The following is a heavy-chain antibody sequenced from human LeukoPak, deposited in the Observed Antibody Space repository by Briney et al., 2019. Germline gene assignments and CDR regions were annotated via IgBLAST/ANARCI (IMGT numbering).Heavy chain of an antibody. J-gene: IGHJ4*02. CDR3: AREYGDYEGRPYFDY. Sequence: PSETLSLTCTVSGGSISGYYWSWIRQPPGKGLEWIGSIYYSGSTYYNPSLKSRVTISVDTSKNQFSLKLSSVTAADTAVYYCAREYGDYEGRPYFDYWGQGTLVTVSS. CDR1: GGSISGYY. V-gene: IGHV4-39*07. CDR2: IYYSGST. D-gene: IGHD4-17*01.